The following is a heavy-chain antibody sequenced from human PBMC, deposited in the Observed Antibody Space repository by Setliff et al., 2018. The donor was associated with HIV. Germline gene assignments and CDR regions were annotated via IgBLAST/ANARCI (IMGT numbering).Heavy chain of an antibody. V-gene: IGHV3-43*01. Sequence: GGSLRLSCAASGFIFDGYAMHWVRQVPGKGLEWVALISWDGATTNYADSVKGRFTISRDSSKNSLYLQMNSLRTEDTALYYCAREGGSERMPFFYYYMDVWGKGTTVTVSS. CDR1: GFIFDGYA. CDR2: ISWDGATT. CDR3: AREGGSERMPFFYYYMDV. J-gene: IGHJ6*03. D-gene: IGHD3-10*01.